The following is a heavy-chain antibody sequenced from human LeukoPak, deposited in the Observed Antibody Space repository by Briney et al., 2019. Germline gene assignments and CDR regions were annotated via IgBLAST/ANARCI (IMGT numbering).Heavy chain of an antibody. CDR1: GGSFSGYY. CDR3: AREIRYFDWLFQRHDAFDI. J-gene: IGHJ3*02. V-gene: IGHV4-34*01. D-gene: IGHD3-9*01. Sequence: TSETLSLTCAVYGGSFSGYYWSWIRQPPGKGLEWIGEINHSGSTHYNPSLKSRVTISVDTSKNQFSLKLSSVTAADTAVYYCAREIRYFDWLFQRHDAFDIWGQGTMVTVSS. CDR2: INHSGST.